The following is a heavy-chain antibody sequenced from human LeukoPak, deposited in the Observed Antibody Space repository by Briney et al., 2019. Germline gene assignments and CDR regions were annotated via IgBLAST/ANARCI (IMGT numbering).Heavy chain of an antibody. CDR2: IETDGSST. V-gene: IGHV3-74*01. Sequence: GGSLRLSCAASGFPFSSYWVYCVRQAPGKGRVWVSCIETDGSSTSYADSVKGRFAISRDNAKNALYLQMNSLRAEDTAVYYCARGPYRFLSKYYYMDVWGKGTTVTVSS. J-gene: IGHJ6*03. CDR3: ARGPYRFLSKYYYMDV. D-gene: IGHD4-11*01. CDR1: GFPFSSYW.